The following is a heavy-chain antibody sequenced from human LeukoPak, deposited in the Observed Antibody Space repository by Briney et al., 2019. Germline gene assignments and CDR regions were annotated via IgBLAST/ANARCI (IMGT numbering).Heavy chain of an antibody. V-gene: IGHV3-53*04. CDR3: ARDGGYEQLGMYYYYGMDV. CDR2: IYSGGST. D-gene: IGHD6-6*01. Sequence: GGSLRLSCAAAGFTVSSNYMGWVRQAPGKGLEWVSFIYSGGSTYYADSVKGRFTISRHNSKNTLYLQMNSLRAEDTAVYYCARDGGYEQLGMYYYYGMDVWGQGTTVTVSS. CDR1: GFTVSSNY. J-gene: IGHJ6*02.